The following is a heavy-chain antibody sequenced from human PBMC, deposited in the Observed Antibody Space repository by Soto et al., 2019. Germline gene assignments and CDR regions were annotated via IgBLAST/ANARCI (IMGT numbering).Heavy chain of an antibody. CDR1: GFTFSSYA. CDR3: ARDLVGIQLWVHYYYYGMDV. V-gene: IGHV3-23*01. Sequence: PGGSLRLSCAASGFTFSSYAMSWVRQAPGKGLGWVSAISGSGGSTYYADSVKGRFTISRDNSKNTLYLQMNSLRAEDTAVYYCARDLVGIQLWVHYYYYGMDVWGQGTTVTVSS. J-gene: IGHJ6*02. D-gene: IGHD5-18*01. CDR2: ISGSGGST.